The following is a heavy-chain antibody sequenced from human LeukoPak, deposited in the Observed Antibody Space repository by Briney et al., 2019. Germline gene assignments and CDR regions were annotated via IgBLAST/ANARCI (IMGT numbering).Heavy chain of an antibody. CDR2: IKQDGSGK. J-gene: IGHJ5*02. V-gene: IGHV3-7*01. CDR3: ARVRGAIVAHNWFDR. Sequence: GGSLRLSCAASGFTFSSYWMSWVRQAPGKGLEWVANIKQDGSGKYYVDSVKGRFTISRDNAKNSLYLQMNSLRAEDTAVYYCARVRGAIVAHNWFDRWGQGTLVTVSS. D-gene: IGHD5-12*01. CDR1: GFTFSSYW.